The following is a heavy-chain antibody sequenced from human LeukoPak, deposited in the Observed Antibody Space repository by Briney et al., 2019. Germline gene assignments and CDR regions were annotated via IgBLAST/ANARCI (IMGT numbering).Heavy chain of an antibody. Sequence: GGSLRLSCAASGFTFSSYAMSWVRQAPGKGLEWVSAISGSGGSTYYADSVKGRFTISRDNAKNSLYLQMSSLRAEDTAVYYCARGGYSGYVIYWGQGTLVTVSS. CDR2: ISGSGGST. CDR3: ARGGYSGYVIY. CDR1: GFTFSSYA. J-gene: IGHJ4*02. V-gene: IGHV3-23*01. D-gene: IGHD5-12*01.